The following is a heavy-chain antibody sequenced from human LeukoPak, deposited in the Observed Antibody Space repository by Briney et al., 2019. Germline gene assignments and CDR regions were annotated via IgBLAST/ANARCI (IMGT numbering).Heavy chain of an antibody. CDR1: GYTFTSYD. Sequence: GASVKVSCKASGYTFTSYDINWVRQAPGQGHEWMGWMNPNSGNTGYAQKFQGRVTITRNTSISTAYMELSSLRSEDTAVYYCAREGYYDSSGTVDYWGQETLSPSPQ. D-gene: IGHD3-22*01. CDR3: AREGYYDSSGTVDY. V-gene: IGHV1-8*03. CDR2: MNPNSGNT. J-gene: IGHJ4*02.